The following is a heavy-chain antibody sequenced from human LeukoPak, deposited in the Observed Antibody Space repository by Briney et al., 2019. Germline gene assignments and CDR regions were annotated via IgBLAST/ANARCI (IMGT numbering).Heavy chain of an antibody. CDR3: AKDSYYYDSSGSPGDY. Sequence: GRSLRLSCAASGFTFSSYGMHWVRQAPGKGLEWVAVISYDGSNKYYADSVKGRFTISRDNSKSTLYLQMNSLRAEDTAVYYCAKDSYYYDSSGSPGDYWGQGTLVTVSS. V-gene: IGHV3-30*18. D-gene: IGHD3-22*01. CDR1: GFTFSSYG. CDR2: ISYDGSNK. J-gene: IGHJ4*02.